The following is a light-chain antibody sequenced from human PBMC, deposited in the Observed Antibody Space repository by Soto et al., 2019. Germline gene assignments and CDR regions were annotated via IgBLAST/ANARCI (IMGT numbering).Light chain of an antibody. CDR1: QSVSGDY. V-gene: IGKV3-20*01. CDR2: GAS. Sequence: VLTQSPGTLSLSAGQRATLSCRASQSVSGDYIAWYQQKGGQAPTLLLYGASTRATDIPDRFSGSGSGIDFALTISRLEPEDFAVYYCQKYGDSSITFGQGTRLQIK. J-gene: IGKJ5*01. CDR3: QKYGDSSIT.